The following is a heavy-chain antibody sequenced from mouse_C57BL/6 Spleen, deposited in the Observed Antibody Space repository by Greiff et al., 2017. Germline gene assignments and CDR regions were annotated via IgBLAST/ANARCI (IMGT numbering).Heavy chain of an antibody. CDR3: ALYYGSSYCYWYFDV. J-gene: IGHJ1*03. CDR1: GFNIKDYY. Sequence: EVQLQQSGAELVKPGASVKLSCTASGFNIKDYYMHWVKQRTEQGLEWIGRIDPEDGETKYAPKFQGKATITADPSSNTADLQLRSLTSEDTACYYCALYYGSSYCYWYFDVWGTGTTVTVSS. CDR2: IDPEDGET. V-gene: IGHV14-2*01. D-gene: IGHD1-1*01.